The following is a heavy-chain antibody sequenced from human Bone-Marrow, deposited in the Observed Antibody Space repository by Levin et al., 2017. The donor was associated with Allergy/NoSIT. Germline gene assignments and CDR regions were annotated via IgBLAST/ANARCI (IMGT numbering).Heavy chain of an antibody. D-gene: IGHD2-2*01. CDR2: ISRSSSTI. CDR3: ARPDCSGTSCYYFFDS. J-gene: IGHJ4*02. V-gene: IGHV3-48*02. Sequence: PGGSLRLSCAASGFTFSRYSMNWVRPAPGRGLEWVSYISRSSSTISYADSVKGRFTISRDNAKNSLYLQMNSLRDEDTAVYYCARPDCSGTSCYYFFDSWGQGTLVTVSS. CDR1: GFTFSRYS.